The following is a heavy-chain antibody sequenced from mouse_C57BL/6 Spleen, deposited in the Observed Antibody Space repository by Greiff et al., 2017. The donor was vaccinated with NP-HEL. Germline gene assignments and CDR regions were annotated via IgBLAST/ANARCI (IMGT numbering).Heavy chain of an antibody. CDR1: GYAFSSSW. J-gene: IGHJ3*01. Sequence: QVQLQQSGPELVKPGASVKISCKASGYAFSSSWMNWVKQRPGKGLEWIGRIYPGDGDTNYNGKFKGKATLTADKSSSTAYMQLSSLTSEDSAVYFCAREDGYYYGSRAWFAYWGQGTLVTVSA. CDR3: AREDGYYYGSRAWFAY. CDR2: IYPGDGDT. V-gene: IGHV1-82*01. D-gene: IGHD1-1*01.